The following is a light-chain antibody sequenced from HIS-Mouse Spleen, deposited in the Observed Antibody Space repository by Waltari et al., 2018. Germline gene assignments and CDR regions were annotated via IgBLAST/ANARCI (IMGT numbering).Light chain of an antibody. CDR1: SSDVGGHNY. CDR3: SSYTSSSTEV. Sequence: QSALTQPASVSGSPGQSITIPRTGTSSDVGGHNYVSWYQQHPGKAPKLMIYDVSNRPSGVSNRFSGSKSGNTASLTISGLQAEDEADYYCSSYTSSSTEVFGGGTKLTVL. V-gene: IGLV2-14*03. CDR2: DVS. J-gene: IGLJ2*01.